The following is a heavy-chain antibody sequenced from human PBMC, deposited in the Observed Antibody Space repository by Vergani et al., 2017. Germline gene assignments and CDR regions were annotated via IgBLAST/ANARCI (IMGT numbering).Heavy chain of an antibody. J-gene: IGHJ6*03. Sequence: QVQLQQWGGGLLKPSETLSLTCVVNGGSFTSYHWTWIRQSLGEGLEWVGDIDHTGRPDYNPSLKSRLTMSVDKSRNQFSLTLNSVTATDTAIYFCARVNTETNGHLYYSYYMDVWGQGTAVTVS. CDR2: IDHTGRP. V-gene: IGHV4-34*01. D-gene: IGHD4-11*01. CDR3: ARVNTETNGHLYYSYYMDV. CDR1: GGSFTSYH.